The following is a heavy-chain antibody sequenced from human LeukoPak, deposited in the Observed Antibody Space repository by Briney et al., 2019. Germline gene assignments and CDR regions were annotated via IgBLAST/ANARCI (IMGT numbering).Heavy chain of an antibody. CDR1: GGTFSSYA. D-gene: IGHD2-2*01. CDR2: IIPIFGTA. J-gene: IGHJ5*02. CDR3: ARVGIRYCSSTSCLSWFDP. Sequence: SSVKVSCKASGGTFSSYAISWVRQAPGQGLEWMRGIIPIFGTANYAQKFQGRVTITTDESTSTAYMELSSLRSEDTAVYYCARVGIRYCSSTSCLSWFDPWGQGTLVTVSS. V-gene: IGHV1-69*05.